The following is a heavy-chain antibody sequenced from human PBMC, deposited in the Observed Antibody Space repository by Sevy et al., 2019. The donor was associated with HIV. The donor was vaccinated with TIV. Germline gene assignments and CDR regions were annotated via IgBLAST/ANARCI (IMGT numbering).Heavy chain of an antibody. V-gene: IGHV1-18*01. J-gene: IGHJ1*01. D-gene: IGHD2-2*01. Sequence: ASVKVSCRTSGYIFGNYAITWVRQAPGQGLEWMGWINPSNGNAKYARRFQDRVTMTTDTSTTTTYLEMRSLRPDDTAVYDCVRTYCSSTTNCQYFQHWGQGTLVTVSS. CDR2: INPSNGNA. CDR1: GYIFGNYA. CDR3: VRTYCSSTTNCQYFQH.